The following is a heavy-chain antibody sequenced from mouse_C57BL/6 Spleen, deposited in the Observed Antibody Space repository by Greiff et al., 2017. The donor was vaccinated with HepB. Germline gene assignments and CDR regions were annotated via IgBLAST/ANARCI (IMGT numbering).Heavy chain of an antibody. CDR3: ARFDYYGSSPFDY. CDR1: GYTFTSYW. D-gene: IGHD1-1*01. V-gene: IGHV1-55*01. J-gene: IGHJ2*01. Sequence: QVHVKQSGAELVKPGASVKMSCKASGYTFTSYWITWVKQRPGQGLEWIGDIYPGSGSTNYNEKFKSKATLTVDTSSSTAYMQLSSLTSEDSAVYYCARFDYYGSSPFDYWGQGTTLTVSS. CDR2: IYPGSGST.